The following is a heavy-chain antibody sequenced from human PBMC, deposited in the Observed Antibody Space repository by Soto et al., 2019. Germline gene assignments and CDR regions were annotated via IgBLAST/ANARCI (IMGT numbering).Heavy chain of an antibody. V-gene: IGHV1-2*02. CDR1: GYTFTGYY. CDR2: INPNSGGT. D-gene: IGHD2-2*01. Sequence: ASVKVSCKASGYTFTGYYMHWVRQAPGQGLEWMGWINPNSGGTNYAQKFQGRVTMTRDKSISTAYMELSRLRSDDTAVYYCARFGSLSNDCSSTSCYYYYGMDVWGQGTTVTVSS. CDR3: ARFGSLSNDCSSTSCYYYYGMDV. J-gene: IGHJ6*02.